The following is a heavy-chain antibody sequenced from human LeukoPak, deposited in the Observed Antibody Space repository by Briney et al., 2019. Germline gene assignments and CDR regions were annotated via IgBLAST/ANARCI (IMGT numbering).Heavy chain of an antibody. V-gene: IGHV1-24*01. J-gene: IGHJ4*02. D-gene: IGHD6-6*01. Sequence: ASVKVSCKVSGYTLTELSMHWVRQAPGKGLEWMGGFDPEDGETIYAQKFQGRVTMTEDTSTDTAYMELSSLRSEDTAVYYCARDRPYSSSSMGFFDYWGQGTLVTVSS. CDR2: FDPEDGET. CDR1: GYTLTELS. CDR3: ARDRPYSSSSMGFFDY.